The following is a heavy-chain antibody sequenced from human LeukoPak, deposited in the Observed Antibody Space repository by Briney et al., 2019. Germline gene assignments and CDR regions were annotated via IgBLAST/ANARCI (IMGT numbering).Heavy chain of an antibody. D-gene: IGHD6-19*01. CDR1: GGTFSSYA. CDR2: IIPIFGTA. CDR3: ATTYGSGWYGDLHRFDY. V-gene: IGHV1-69*05. Sequence: SVKVSCKASGGTFSSYAISWVRQAPGQGLEWMGGIIPIFGTANYAQKFQGRVTITTDESTSTAYMELSSLRSEDTAVYYCATTYGSGWYGDLHRFDYWGQGTLVTVSS. J-gene: IGHJ4*02.